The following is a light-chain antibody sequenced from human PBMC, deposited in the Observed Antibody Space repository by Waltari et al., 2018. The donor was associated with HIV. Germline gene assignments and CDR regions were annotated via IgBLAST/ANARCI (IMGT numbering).Light chain of an antibody. CDR2: WAS. CDR3: QQYYSPPGWT. CDR1: QSVLYSSNNENY. V-gene: IGKV4-1*01. J-gene: IGKJ1*01. Sequence: DIVMTQSPDSLAVSLGERATINCKSSQSVLYSSNNENYLAWYQQKHGQPPKLLIYWASTRESGVPDRFSVSGSGTDFTLTISSLQAEDVAVYYCQQYYSPPGWTFGQGTKVEIK.